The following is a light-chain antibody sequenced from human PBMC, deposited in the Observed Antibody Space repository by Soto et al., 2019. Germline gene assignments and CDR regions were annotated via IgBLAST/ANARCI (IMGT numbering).Light chain of an antibody. J-gene: IGLJ1*01. V-gene: IGLV2-23*01. CDR1: SSDVGSHNL. Sequence: QSALTQPASVSGSPGQSITISCTGTSSDVGSHNLVSWYQQYPGKAPKLIIFEASKRPSGVSNRFSGSKSGSTASLTISGLQDEDEADYYCCSNAVGSTYVFGTGTKLTVL. CDR2: EAS. CDR3: CSNAVGSTYV.